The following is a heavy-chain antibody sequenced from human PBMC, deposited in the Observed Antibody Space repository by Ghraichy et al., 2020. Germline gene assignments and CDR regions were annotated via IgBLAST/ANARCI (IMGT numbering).Heavy chain of an antibody. CDR1: GGSFSGYY. D-gene: IGHD6-13*01. CDR3: ASSGSTIAAAGTLVEK. CDR2: INHSGST. V-gene: IGHV4-34*01. J-gene: IGHJ4*02. Sequence: SETLSLTCAVYGGSFSGYYWSWIRQPPGKGLEWIGEINHSGSTNYNPSLKSRVTISVDTSKNQFSLKLSSVTAADTAVYYCASSGSTIAAAGTLVEKWGQGTLVTVSS.